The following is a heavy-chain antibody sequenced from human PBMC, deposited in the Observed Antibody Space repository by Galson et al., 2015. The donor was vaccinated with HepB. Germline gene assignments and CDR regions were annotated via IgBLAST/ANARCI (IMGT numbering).Heavy chain of an antibody. J-gene: IGHJ4*02. CDR1: GFSFNNSA. V-gene: IGHV3-33*01. CDR2: IWFDGSNK. Sequence: SLRLSCAASGFSFNNSAMHWVRQAPGKGLEWVAVIWFDGSNKYYADSVKGRFTISRDNAKNTLYLQMNSLRADDTAVYYCARVRHSFGSFDNWGQGTLVTVSS. CDR3: ARVRHSFGSFDN. D-gene: IGHD5-18*01.